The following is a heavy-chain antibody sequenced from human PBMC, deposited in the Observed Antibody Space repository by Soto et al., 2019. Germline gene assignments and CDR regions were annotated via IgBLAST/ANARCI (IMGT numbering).Heavy chain of an antibody. D-gene: IGHD2-15*01. CDR3: ARKRGRYCSGGSCHGWFDP. J-gene: IGHJ5*02. CDR1: GYTFTSYD. V-gene: IGHV1-8*01. CDR2: MNPNSGNT. Sequence: QVQLVQSGAEVKKPGASVKVSCKASGYTFTSYDINWVRQATGQGLEWMGWMNPNSGNTGYAQKCQGRVTMTRNTSISTAYMELSSLRSEDTAVYYCARKRGRYCSGGSCHGWFDPWGQGTLVTVSS.